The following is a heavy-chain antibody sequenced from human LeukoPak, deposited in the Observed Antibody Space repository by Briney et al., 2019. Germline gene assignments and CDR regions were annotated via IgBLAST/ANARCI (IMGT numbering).Heavy chain of an antibody. CDR3: AREGKYYDILTGYYKVAQLDY. CDR2: IYYSGIT. D-gene: IGHD3-9*01. Sequence: SETLSLTCTVSGAYISDSSYFWGWIRQPPGKGLEWIGSIYYSGITYYNPSLKSRVTISVDTSKNQFSLKLSSVTAADTAVYYCAREGKYYDILTGYYKVAQLDYWGQGTLVTVSS. V-gene: IGHV4-39*07. J-gene: IGHJ4*02. CDR1: GAYISDSSYF.